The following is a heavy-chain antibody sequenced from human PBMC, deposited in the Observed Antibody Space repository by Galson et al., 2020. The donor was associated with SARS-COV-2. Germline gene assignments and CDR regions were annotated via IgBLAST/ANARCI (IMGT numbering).Heavy chain of an antibody. CDR2: INPSGDIT. CDR3: AREWGDINSSVFDY. D-gene: IGHD2-21*01. V-gene: IGHV1-46*04. J-gene: IGHJ4*02. CDR1: GYTFISFY. Sequence: ASVKVSCKASGYTFISFYIHWVRQAPGQGIEWMGVINPSGDITSYAQKLRGRVTVTRDMSTQTVYMELSSLTSEDTAVYYCAREWGDINSSVFDYWGQGSLVVVSS.